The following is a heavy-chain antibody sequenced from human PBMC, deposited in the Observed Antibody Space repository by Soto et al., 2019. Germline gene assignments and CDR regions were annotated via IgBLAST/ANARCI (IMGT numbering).Heavy chain of an antibody. CDR3: ARTLRDSSSWIVNWFDP. V-gene: IGHV4-61*01. Sequence: SETLSLTCTVSGGSVSSGSYYWSWIRQPPGKGLEWIGYIYYSGSTNYNPSLKSRVTISVDTSKNQFSLKLSSVTAADTAVYYCARTLRDSSSWIVNWFDPWGQGTLVTVSS. J-gene: IGHJ5*02. D-gene: IGHD6-13*01. CDR2: IYYSGST. CDR1: GGSVSSGSYY.